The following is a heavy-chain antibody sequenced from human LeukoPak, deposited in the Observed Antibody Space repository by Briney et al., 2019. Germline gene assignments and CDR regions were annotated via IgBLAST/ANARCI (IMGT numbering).Heavy chain of an antibody. CDR2: INHSGST. CDR3: ASIVGGYFDY. CDR1: GGSFSGYY. Sequence: PSETLSLTCAVYGGSFSGYYWSWIRQPPGKGLEWIGEINHSGSTNYNPSLKSRVTISVDTSKNQFSLKLSSVTAADTAVYYCASIVGGYFDYWGQGTLVTVSS. D-gene: IGHD1-26*01. V-gene: IGHV4-34*01. J-gene: IGHJ4*02.